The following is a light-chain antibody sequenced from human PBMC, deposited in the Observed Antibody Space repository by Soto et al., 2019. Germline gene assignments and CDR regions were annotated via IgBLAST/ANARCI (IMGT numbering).Light chain of an antibody. CDR3: LQYDKWPPWT. CDR1: QSVGGS. V-gene: IGKV3-15*01. J-gene: IGKJ1*01. Sequence: VMTQSPATLSVSPGERVTLSCRASQSVGGSLAWYRQKPGQAPSLLVYGASTRATGIPARFRGSGSGTEFTLTISSLQSDDFAVYYCLQYDKWPPWTFGQGTKVDIK. CDR2: GAS.